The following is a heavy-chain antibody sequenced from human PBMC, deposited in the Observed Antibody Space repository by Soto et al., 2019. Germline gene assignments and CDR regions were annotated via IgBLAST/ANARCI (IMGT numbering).Heavy chain of an antibody. CDR3: AGGVKGYYDSSGYYYFRY. Sequence: QVQLVQSGAEVKKPGSSVKVSCKASGGTFSSYAISWVRQAPGQGLEWMGGIIPIFGTANYAQKFQGRVTITADESTSTAYMELSSLRSEDTAVYYCAGGVKGYYDSSGYYYFRYWGRGTLVTVSS. V-gene: IGHV1-69*01. J-gene: IGHJ4*02. CDR2: IIPIFGTA. CDR1: GGTFSSYA. D-gene: IGHD3-22*01.